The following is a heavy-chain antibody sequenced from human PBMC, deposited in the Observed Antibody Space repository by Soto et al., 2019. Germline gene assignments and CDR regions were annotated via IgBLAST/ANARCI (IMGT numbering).Heavy chain of an antibody. CDR2: ISGSGGST. CDR1: GFTFDDYA. V-gene: IGHV3-23*01. J-gene: IGHJ4*02. D-gene: IGHD6-25*01. Sequence: GGSLRLSCAASGFTFDDYAMHWVRQAPGKGLEWVSAISGSGGSTDNADSVKGRFTISRDNSKNTLYLQMDSLRAEDTAVYYCAKFFVGTGGSSGWPWYFDHWGQGTLVTVSS. CDR3: AKFFVGTGGSSGWPWYFDH.